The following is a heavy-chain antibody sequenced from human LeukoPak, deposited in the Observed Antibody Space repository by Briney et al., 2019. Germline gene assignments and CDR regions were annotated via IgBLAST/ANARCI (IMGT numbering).Heavy chain of an antibody. V-gene: IGHV3-30*02. CDR3: AKDAVPAAIPTFDY. CDR2: IRYDGSNK. CDR1: GFTFSSYG. J-gene: IGHJ4*02. Sequence: GXXLRLSCAASGFTFSSYGMHWVRQAPGKGLEWVAFIRYDGSNKYYADSVKGRFTISRDNSKNTLYLQMNSLRAEDTAVYYCAKDAVPAAIPTFDYWGQGTLVTVSS. D-gene: IGHD2-2*02.